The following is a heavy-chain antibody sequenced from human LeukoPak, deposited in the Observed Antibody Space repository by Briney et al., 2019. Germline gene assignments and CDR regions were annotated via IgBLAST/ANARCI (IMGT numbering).Heavy chain of an antibody. CDR1: GGSISSYY. CDR3: AGALVVVTATNSDYYYYYYMDV. D-gene: IGHD2-21*02. CDR2: IYYSGST. Sequence: SETLSLTCTVSGGSISSYYWSWIRQPPGKGLEWIGYIYYSGSTNYNPSLKSRVTISVDTSKNQFSLKLSSVTAADTAVYYCAGALVVVTATNSDYYYYYYMDVWGKGTTVTVSS. V-gene: IGHV4-59*01. J-gene: IGHJ6*03.